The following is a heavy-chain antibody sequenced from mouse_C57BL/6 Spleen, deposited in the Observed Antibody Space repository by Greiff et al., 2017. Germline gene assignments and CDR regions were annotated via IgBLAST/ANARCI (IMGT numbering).Heavy chain of an antibody. J-gene: IGHJ3*01. CDR2: ISYDGSN. D-gene: IGHD1-2*01. V-gene: IGHV3-6*01. CDR3: ARDDYGLFAY. Sequence: EVKLQESGPGLVKPSQSLSLTCSVTGYSITSGYYWNWIRQFPGNKLEWMGYISYDGSNNYNPSLKNRISITRDTSKNQFFLKLNSVTTEDTATYYCARDDYGLFAYWGQGTLVTVSA. CDR1: GYSITSGYY.